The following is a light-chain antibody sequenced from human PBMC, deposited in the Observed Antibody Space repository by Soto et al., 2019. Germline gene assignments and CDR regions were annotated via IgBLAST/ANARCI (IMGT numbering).Light chain of an antibody. V-gene: IGKV1-5*03. CDR1: QSISAW. CDR2: KAS. Sequence: DIQMTQSASTLSASLGDSVSINCRASQSISAWLAWYQHKPGKAPRLLIYKASTLEIGVPSRFSGSGSGTEFTLTISSLQTDDVAIYYCQQYNDYSWTFGQGTKVDIK. J-gene: IGKJ1*01. CDR3: QQYNDYSWT.